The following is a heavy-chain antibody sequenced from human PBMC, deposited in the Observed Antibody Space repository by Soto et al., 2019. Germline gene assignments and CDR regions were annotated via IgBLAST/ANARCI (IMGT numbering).Heavy chain of an antibody. J-gene: IGHJ2*01. CDR2: MNPNSGNT. V-gene: IGHV1-8*01. D-gene: IGHD6-13*01. Sequence: QVQLVQSGAEVKQPGASVKVSCKASGYTFTSYDINWVRQATGQGLEWMGWMNPNSGNTGYAQKFKGRVTMTRNTSISTAYMELSSLRSEDTAVYYCAREAAGHSYWYFDLWGRGTLVTVSS. CDR3: AREAAGHSYWYFDL. CDR1: GYTFTSYD.